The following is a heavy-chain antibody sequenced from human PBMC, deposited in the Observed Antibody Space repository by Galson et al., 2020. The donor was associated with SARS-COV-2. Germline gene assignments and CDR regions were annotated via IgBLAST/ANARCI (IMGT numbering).Heavy chain of an antibody. CDR3: AHKTGVAVPFDF. CDR1: GFSLKIREVA. J-gene: IGHJ4*02. V-gene: IGHV2-5*01. Sequence: SGPTLVKPTQTLTLTCTFSGFSLKIREVAVGWVRQPPGKALEWLALFYWNDDKRYSPSLKSRLTMTKDTSKNQVVLTMTNLEPEDTATYYCAHKTGVAVPFDFWGQGILVTVSS. D-gene: IGHD6-19*01. CDR2: FYWNDDK.